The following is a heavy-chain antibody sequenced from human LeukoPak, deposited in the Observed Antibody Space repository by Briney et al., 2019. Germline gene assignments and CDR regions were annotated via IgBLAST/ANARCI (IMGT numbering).Heavy chain of an antibody. CDR2: IYYSGST. CDR3: ARTTEGGYSYGYFYYYYMDV. D-gene: IGHD5-18*01. Sequence: SETLSLTCAVYGGSFSGYYWSWIRQPPGKGLEWIGYIYYSGSTNYKSSLKSRVTISVDTSKNQFSLKLSSVTAADTAVYYCARTTEGGYSYGYFYYYYMDVWGKGTTVTISS. CDR1: GGSFSGYY. V-gene: IGHV4-59*01. J-gene: IGHJ6*03.